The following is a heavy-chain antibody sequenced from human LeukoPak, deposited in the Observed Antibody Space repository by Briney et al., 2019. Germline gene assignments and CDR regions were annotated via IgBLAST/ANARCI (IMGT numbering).Heavy chain of an antibody. J-gene: IGHJ1*01. Sequence: SETLSLTCTVSGGSISSSNWWSWVRQPPGKGLEWIGDIFHDGTTNFNPSLKSRLTLSTDKSKNQFSLKLSSVTAAGTAVYYCARLGLYDARGYYYVWGQGTLVTVSS. CDR2: IFHDGTT. D-gene: IGHD3-22*01. CDR1: GGSISSSNW. CDR3: ARLGLYDARGYYYV. V-gene: IGHV4-4*02.